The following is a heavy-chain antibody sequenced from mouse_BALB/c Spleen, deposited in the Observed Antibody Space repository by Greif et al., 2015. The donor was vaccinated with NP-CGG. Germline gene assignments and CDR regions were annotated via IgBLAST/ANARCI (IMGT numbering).Heavy chain of an antibody. CDR1: GYTFTDYY. V-gene: IGHV1-84*02. D-gene: IGHD4-1*01. CDR3: ARRTGTEAMDY. Sequence: QVQLKESGPELVKPGASVKISCKASGYTFTDYYINWVKQKPGQGLEWIGWIYPGSGNTKYNERLKGKATLTVDTSSSTAYMQLSSLTSEDTAVYFCARRTGTEAMDYWGQGTSVTVSS. CDR2: IYPGSGNT. J-gene: IGHJ4*01.